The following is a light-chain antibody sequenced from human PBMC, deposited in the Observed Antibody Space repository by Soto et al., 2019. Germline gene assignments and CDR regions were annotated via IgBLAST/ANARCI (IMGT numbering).Light chain of an antibody. V-gene: IGKV3-20*01. Sequence: ENGLMHSPGTLSLSPGERATLSCRASQSVSSSYLAWYQQKPGQAPRLLIYGASSRATGIPDRFSGSGSGTDFTLTISRLEPEDFAVYYCQQYGSSPRTFGQGTKVDIK. CDR1: QSVSSSY. J-gene: IGKJ1*01. CDR2: GAS. CDR3: QQYGSSPRT.